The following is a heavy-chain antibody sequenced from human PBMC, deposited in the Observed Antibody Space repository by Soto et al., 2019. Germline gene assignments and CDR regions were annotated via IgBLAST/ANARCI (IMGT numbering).Heavy chain of an antibody. Sequence: EVQLVESGGGLVKPGGSLRLSCAASGFTFSSYSMNWVRQAPGKGLAWVSSISSSSSYIYYADSVKGRFTISRDNAKNSLYRQLNSLRAEDTAVYYLARDEVTPGGWFDPWGQGTLVTVSS. CDR3: ARDEVTPGGWFDP. V-gene: IGHV3-21*01. CDR1: GFTFSSYS. D-gene: IGHD2-21*02. J-gene: IGHJ5*02. CDR2: ISSSSSYI.